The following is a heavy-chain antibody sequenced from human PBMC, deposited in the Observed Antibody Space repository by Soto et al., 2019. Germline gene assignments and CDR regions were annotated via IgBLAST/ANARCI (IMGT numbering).Heavy chain of an antibody. D-gene: IGHD3-3*01. V-gene: IGHV3-23*01. J-gene: IGHJ4*02. CDR1: GFNFRGYW. Sequence: PGGSLRLSCVVSGFNFRGYWMSWVRQAPGKGLEWVSTISGSDGKTFYADSVKGRFSISRDTSQSTLYLQMNSLRADDTAMYYCARWSYLDYWGQGTRVTVSS. CDR3: ARWSYLDY. CDR2: ISGSDGKT.